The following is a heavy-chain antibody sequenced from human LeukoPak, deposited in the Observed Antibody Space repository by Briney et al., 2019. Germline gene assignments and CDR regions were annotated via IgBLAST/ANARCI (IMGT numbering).Heavy chain of an antibody. Sequence: GGSLRLSCAASGFTFDNYRMSWVRQAPGKGLEWVSTVNADGGNTYYADSVKGRFTITRDNSKSTLILQMNSLRVEDTALYYCTKRVKYGGTWDHFADWGQGTLVTVSS. V-gene: IGHV3-23*01. D-gene: IGHD1-26*01. J-gene: IGHJ4*02. CDR2: VNADGGNT. CDR1: GFTFDNYR. CDR3: TKRVKYGGTWDHFAD.